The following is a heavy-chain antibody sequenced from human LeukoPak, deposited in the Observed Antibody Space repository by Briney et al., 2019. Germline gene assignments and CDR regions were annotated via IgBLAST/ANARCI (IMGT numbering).Heavy chain of an antibody. CDR3: ARGVFYYYYYMDV. CDR1: GFTFSSYW. Sequence: PGGSLRLSCAASGFTFSSYWMHWVRHAPGKGLVWVSRINSDGSSTSYADSVKGRFTISRDNAKNTLYLHMNSLRAEDTAVYYCARGVFYYYYYMDVWGRGTTVTVSS. J-gene: IGHJ6*03. CDR2: INSDGSST. D-gene: IGHD3-3*01. V-gene: IGHV3-74*01.